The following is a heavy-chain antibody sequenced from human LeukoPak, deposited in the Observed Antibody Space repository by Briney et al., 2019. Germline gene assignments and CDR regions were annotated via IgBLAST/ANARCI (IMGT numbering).Heavy chain of an antibody. D-gene: IGHD1-26*01. Sequence: SVKVSCKASGFTFTSSAVQWVRQARGQRLEWIGWIVVGSGNTNYAQKFQERVTITRDMSTSTAYMELSSLRSEDTAVYYCARVPGLGGSFRDAFDIWGQGTMVTVSS. CDR2: IVVGSGNT. J-gene: IGHJ3*02. V-gene: IGHV1-58*01. CDR1: GFTFTSSA. CDR3: ARVPGLGGSFRDAFDI.